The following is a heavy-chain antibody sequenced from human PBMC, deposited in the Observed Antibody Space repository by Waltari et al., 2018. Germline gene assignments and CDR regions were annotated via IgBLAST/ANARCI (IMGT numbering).Heavy chain of an antibody. CDR2: IYYSGST. CDR3: ARDLETWTVLDY. CDR1: GGSIISGGYY. V-gene: IGHV4-31*03. Sequence: HVQLQESGPGLVKPSQTLSLTCTVSGGSIISGGYYWSWIRQHPGKGLEWIGYIYYSGSTYYNPSLKSRVTISVDTFKNQLSLKVSSVTAAYTVVYYCARDLETWTVLDYWGQGTLVTVSS. J-gene: IGHJ4*02. D-gene: IGHD1-1*01.